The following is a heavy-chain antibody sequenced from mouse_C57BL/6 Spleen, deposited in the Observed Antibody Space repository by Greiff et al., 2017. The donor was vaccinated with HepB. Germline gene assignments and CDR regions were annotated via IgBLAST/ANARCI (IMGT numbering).Heavy chain of an antibody. V-gene: IGHV7-3*01. CDR2: IRNKANGYTT. CDR3: ARYESNYGYFDY. D-gene: IGHD2-5*01. CDR1: GFTFTDYY. J-gene: IGHJ2*01. Sequence: EVQGVESGGGLVQPGGSLSLSCAASGFTFTDYYMSWVRQPPGKAIEWLGFIRNKANGYTTEYSASVKGRFTISRDNSQSILYLQMNALRAEDSATYYCARYESNYGYFDYWGQGTTLTVSS.